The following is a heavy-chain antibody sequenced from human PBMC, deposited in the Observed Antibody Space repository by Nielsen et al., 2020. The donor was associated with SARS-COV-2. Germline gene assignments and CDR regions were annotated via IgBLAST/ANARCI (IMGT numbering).Heavy chain of an antibody. CDR2: IKQDGSEK. D-gene: IGHD6-13*01. Sequence: ETLSLTCAVYGGSFSGYYWSWVRQAPGQGLEWVANIKQDGSEKYYVDSVKGRFTISRDNAKNSLYLQMNSLRAEDTAVYYCARDGYSSSWYISTSYFDYWGQGTLVTVSS. CDR3: ARDGYSSSWYISTSYFDY. CDR1: GGSFSGYY. V-gene: IGHV3-7*03. J-gene: IGHJ4*02.